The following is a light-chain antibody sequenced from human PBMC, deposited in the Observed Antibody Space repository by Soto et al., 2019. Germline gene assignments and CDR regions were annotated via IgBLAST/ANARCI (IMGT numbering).Light chain of an antibody. V-gene: IGKV1-5*01. J-gene: IGKJ1*01. CDR3: QQYTDFPT. Sequence: DIQMTQSPSTLSASVGDRVTITCRPTESISNWLAWYQQRPGKAPKLLIHDASSLEPGVPSRFSGSGSGTEFTLTISSLLPDDFATYYCQQYTDFPTFGQGTKVEIK. CDR2: DAS. CDR1: ESISNW.